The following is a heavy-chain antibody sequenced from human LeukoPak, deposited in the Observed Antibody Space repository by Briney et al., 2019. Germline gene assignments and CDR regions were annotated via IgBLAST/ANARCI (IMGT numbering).Heavy chain of an antibody. CDR3: ARVMAGANAYFFAY. Sequence: SVTVSFKASGCTFSSYAIRWVRQAPGQGLEWMGRIIPILGIANCAQKFQGRVTITPDKSTSTAYMEISRLRSEDTAVYYSARVMAGANAYFFAYWGQGTLVTVSS. V-gene: IGHV1-69*04. J-gene: IGHJ4*02. CDR2: IIPILGIA. D-gene: IGHD1-26*01. CDR1: GCTFSSYA.